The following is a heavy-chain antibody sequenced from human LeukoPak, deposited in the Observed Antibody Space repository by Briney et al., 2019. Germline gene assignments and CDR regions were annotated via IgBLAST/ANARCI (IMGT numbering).Heavy chain of an antibody. V-gene: IGHV4-34*01. CDR1: GGSFSGYY. CDR2: INHSGST. CDR3: ARDQVSEVGATGWFDP. Sequence: SETLSLTCAVYGGSFSGYYWSWIRQPPGKGLEWIGEINHSGSTNYNPSLKSRVTISVDTSKNQFSLKLSSVTAADTAVYYCARDQVSEVGATGWFDPWGQGTLVTVSS. D-gene: IGHD1-26*01. J-gene: IGHJ5*02.